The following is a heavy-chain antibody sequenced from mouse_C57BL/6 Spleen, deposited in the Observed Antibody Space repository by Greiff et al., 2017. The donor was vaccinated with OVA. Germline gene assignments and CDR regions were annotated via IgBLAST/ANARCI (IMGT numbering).Heavy chain of an antibody. CDR2: IYPRSGNT. D-gene: IGHD2-4*01. CDR3: ARIDYDAGGLAMDY. Sequence: QVQLQQSGAELARPGASLKLSCKASGYTFTSYGIRWVKQRTGQGLEWIGEIYPRSGNTYYNEKFKGKATLTADKSSSTAYMELRSLTSEDSAVYFCARIDYDAGGLAMDYWGQGTLVTVSS. J-gene: IGHJ4*01. V-gene: IGHV1-81*01. CDR1: GYTFTSYG.